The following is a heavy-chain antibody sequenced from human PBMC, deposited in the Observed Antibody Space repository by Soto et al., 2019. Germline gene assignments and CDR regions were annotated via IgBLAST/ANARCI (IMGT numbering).Heavy chain of an antibody. J-gene: IGHJ6*02. CDR3: AREETAWPLAYGLDV. Sequence: KTGGSLRLSCAVSGFTFSNYYIHWVRQAPGKGLEWVSSIRSGRDTFYADSVKGRFSISRDDATSSVSLQMNSLRGEDTAVYFCAREETAWPLAYGLDVWGQGTTVAVFS. CDR1: GFTFSNYY. D-gene: IGHD2-21*02. V-gene: IGHV3-21*01. CDR2: IRSGRDT.